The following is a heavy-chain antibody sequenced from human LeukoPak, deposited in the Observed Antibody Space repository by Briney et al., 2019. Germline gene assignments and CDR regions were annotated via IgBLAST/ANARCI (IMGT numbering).Heavy chain of an antibody. CDR3: ANLWFGESFFDI. CDR2: IDYIGYN. J-gene: IGHJ3*02. CDR1: DGSISSRSHY. V-gene: IGHV4-39*07. D-gene: IGHD3-10*01. Sequence: SETLSLTCGVSDGSISSRSHYWGWIRLPPGKGLEWIASIDYIGYNYYSPSLKSRVTISVDTSKNQFSLKLSSVTAADTAVYYCANLWFGESFFDIWGQGTMVTVSS.